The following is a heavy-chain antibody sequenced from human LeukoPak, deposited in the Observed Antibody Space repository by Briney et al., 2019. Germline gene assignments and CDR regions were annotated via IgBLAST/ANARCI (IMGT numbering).Heavy chain of an antibody. CDR3: ARDRYSSMWSVFEY. CDR2: ISSSGSTV. CDR1: GFTFSSYE. Sequence: GGSLRLSCAASGFTFSSYEMNWVRQASGKGLEWVSFISSSGSTVNYVDSVKDRFTISRDNAKNSLYLQMDSLSAEDTAVYYCARDRYSSMWSVFEYWGQGALVTVSS. J-gene: IGHJ4*02. V-gene: IGHV3-48*03. D-gene: IGHD6-13*01.